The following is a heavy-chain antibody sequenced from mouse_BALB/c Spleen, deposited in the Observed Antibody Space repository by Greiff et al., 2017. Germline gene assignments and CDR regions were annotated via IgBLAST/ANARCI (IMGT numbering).Heavy chain of an antibody. CDR2: ISSGSSTI. V-gene: IGHV5-17*02. D-gene: IGHD2-14*01. CDR3: ARGGYGVDY. CDR1: GFTFSSFG. J-gene: IGHJ2*01. Sequence: EVQVVESGGGLVQPGGSRKLSCAVSGFTFSSFGMHWVRQAPEKGLEWVAYISSGSSTIYYADTVKGRFTISRDNPKNTLFLQMTSLRSEDTAMYYCARGGYGVDYWGQGTTLTVSS.